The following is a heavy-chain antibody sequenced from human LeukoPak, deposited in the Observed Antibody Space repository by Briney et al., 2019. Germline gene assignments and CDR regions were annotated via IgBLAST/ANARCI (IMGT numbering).Heavy chain of an antibody. CDR2: IYTSGST. CDR1: GGSISSYY. Sequence: PSETLSLTCTVSGGSISSYYWSWIRQPAGKGLEWIGRIYTSGSTNYNPSLKSRVTMSVDTSKNQFSLKLSSVTAADTAVYYCARDSRYCSGGSCYSRFDPWGQGTLVTVSS. D-gene: IGHD2-15*01. J-gene: IGHJ5*02. CDR3: ARDSRYCSGGSCYSRFDP. V-gene: IGHV4-4*07.